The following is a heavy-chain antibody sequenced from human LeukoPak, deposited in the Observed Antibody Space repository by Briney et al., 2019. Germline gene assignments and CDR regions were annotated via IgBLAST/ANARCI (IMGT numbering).Heavy chain of an antibody. CDR2: ISRTSAYI. V-gene: IGHV3-21*01. D-gene: IGHD2-8*02. CDR1: GITLSNYG. J-gene: IGHJ4*02. CDR3: ARDERRYCPDSSCYPGDY. Sequence: GGSLRLSCAVSGITLSNYGMSWVRQAPGKGLEWVSAISRTSAYIYYSDSVRGRFTISRDNAKNSVYLQMDSLRAEDTAVYYCARDERRYCPDSSCYPGDYWGQGTLVTVSS.